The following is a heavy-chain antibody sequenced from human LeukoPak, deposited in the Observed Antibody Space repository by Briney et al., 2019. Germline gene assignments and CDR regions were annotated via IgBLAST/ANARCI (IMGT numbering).Heavy chain of an antibody. Sequence: GGSLKLSCAASGFTFSTHGMIWVRQAPGKGLEWVSYISGDSNTIQYADSVRGRFTISRDNAKNSLYLQMNSLRAEDTAVYYCARDIVGATRAWAFDIWGQGTTVTVSS. CDR1: GFTFSTHG. CDR3: ARDIVGATRAWAFDI. CDR2: ISGDSNTI. D-gene: IGHD1-26*01. J-gene: IGHJ3*02. V-gene: IGHV3-48*01.